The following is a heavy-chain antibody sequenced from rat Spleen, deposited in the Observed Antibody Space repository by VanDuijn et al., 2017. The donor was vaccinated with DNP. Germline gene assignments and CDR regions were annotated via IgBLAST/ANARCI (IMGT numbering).Heavy chain of an antibody. CDR1: GLTFSYYG. Sequence: EVQLVESGGGLVQAGRSLKLSCVASGLTFSYYGMAWVRQAPTKGLEWVASISPSGGSTYYRDSVKGRFTISRDNAKSTLYLQMDSLRSEDTATYYCARHGNGTYYYDYWGQGVMVTVSS. J-gene: IGHJ2*01. CDR3: ARHGNGTYYYDY. CDR2: ISPSGGST. D-gene: IGHD1-12*02. V-gene: IGHV5S23*01.